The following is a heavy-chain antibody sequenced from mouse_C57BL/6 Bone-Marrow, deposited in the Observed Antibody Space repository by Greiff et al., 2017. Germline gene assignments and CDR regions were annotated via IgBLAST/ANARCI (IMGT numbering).Heavy chain of an antibody. CDR1: GYSITSGYY. Sequence: DVKLQESGPGLVKPSQSLSLTCSVTGYSITSGYYWNWIRQFPGNKLEWMGYISYDGSNNYNPSLKNRISITRDTSKNQFFLKLNSVTTEDTATYYCARRRRGGLYFDYWGQGTTLTVSS. J-gene: IGHJ2*01. V-gene: IGHV3-6*01. CDR3: ARRRRGGLYFDY. CDR2: ISYDGSN. D-gene: IGHD2-12*01.